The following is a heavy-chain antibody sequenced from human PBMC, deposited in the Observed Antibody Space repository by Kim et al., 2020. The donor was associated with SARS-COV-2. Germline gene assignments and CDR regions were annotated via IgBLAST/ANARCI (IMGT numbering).Heavy chain of an antibody. CDR1: GFTFSSYS. D-gene: IGHD5-18*01. J-gene: IGHJ4*02. CDR3: ARGPHGTWIQLWLGWGVDY. CDR2: ISSSSSYI. V-gene: IGHV3-21*04. Sequence: GGSLRLSCAASGFTFSSYSMNWVRQAPGKGLEWVSSISSSSSYIYYADSVKGRFTISRDNAKNSLYLQMNSLRAEDTAVYYCARGPHGTWIQLWLGWGVDYWGQGTLLTVSS.